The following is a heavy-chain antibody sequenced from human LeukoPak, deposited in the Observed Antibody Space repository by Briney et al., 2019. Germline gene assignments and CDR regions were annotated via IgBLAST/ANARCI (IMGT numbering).Heavy chain of an antibody. Sequence: GESLRLSCAASGFTFSSSAMNWVRQAPEKGLEWVSGISGSSHFTYYADSVKGRFTISRDNAKNSLHLQMNSLRAEDTAVYYCARDTAMGSDAFDIWGQGTVVTVS. CDR3: ARDTAMGSDAFDI. CDR1: GFTFSSSA. D-gene: IGHD5-18*01. V-gene: IGHV3-21*01. J-gene: IGHJ3*02. CDR2: ISGSSHFT.